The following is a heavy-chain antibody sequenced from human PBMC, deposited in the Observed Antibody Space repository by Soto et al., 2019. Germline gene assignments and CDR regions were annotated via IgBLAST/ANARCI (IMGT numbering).Heavy chain of an antibody. Sequence: PGGSLRLSCAASGFTFSNYWMTWVRQAPGKGLEWVANIQQDGSEKYYVDSVKGRFTISRDNAKNSLYLQMNSLRAEDTAVYYCARVSGPRFDFWGQGTLVTVSS. CDR2: IQQDGSEK. J-gene: IGHJ4*02. V-gene: IGHV3-7*01. CDR3: ARVSGPRFDF. CDR1: GFTFSNYW. D-gene: IGHD3-10*01.